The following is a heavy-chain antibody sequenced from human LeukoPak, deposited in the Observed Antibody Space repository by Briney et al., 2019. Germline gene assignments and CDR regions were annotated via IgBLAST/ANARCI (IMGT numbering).Heavy chain of an antibody. CDR3: ARGSGINIVVVPAAMYFDY. J-gene: IGHJ4*02. CDR2: ISAYNGNT. D-gene: IGHD2-2*01. V-gene: IGHV1-18*01. Sequence: ASVKVSCKASGYTFTSYGISWVRQAPGQGLEWMGWISAYNGNTNYAQKLQGRVTMTTDTSTSTAYMELRSLRSDDTAVYYCARGSGINIVVVPAAMYFDYWGQGTLVTVSS. CDR1: GYTFTSYG.